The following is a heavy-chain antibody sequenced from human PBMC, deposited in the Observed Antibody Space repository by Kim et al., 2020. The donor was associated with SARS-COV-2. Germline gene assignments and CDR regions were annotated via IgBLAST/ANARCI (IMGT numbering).Heavy chain of an antibody. J-gene: IGHJ3*02. D-gene: IGHD4-17*01. CDR1: GGSISSSSYY. V-gene: IGHV4-39*01. CDR3: ARHGESWYGDYRHPDAFDI. Sequence: LSLTCTVSGGSISSSSYYWGWIRQPPGKGLEWIGSIYYSGSTYYNPSLKSRVTISVDTSKNQFSLKLSSVTAADTAVYYCARHGESWYGDYRHPDAFDIWGQGTMVTVSS. CDR2: IYYSGST.